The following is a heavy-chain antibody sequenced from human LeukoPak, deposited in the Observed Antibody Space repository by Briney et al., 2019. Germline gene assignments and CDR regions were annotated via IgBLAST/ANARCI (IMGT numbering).Heavy chain of an antibody. CDR3: ARGRTGSNLDAFDI. CDR2: ISSSSSYI. Sequence: GGSLRLSCAASGFTFSSYSMNWVRQAPGKGLEWVSSISSSSSYIYYADSVKGRFTISRDNAKNSLYLQMNNLRAEDTAVYYCARGRTGSNLDAFDIWGQGTMVTVSS. CDR1: GFTFSSYS. D-gene: IGHD4-11*01. J-gene: IGHJ3*02. V-gene: IGHV3-21*01.